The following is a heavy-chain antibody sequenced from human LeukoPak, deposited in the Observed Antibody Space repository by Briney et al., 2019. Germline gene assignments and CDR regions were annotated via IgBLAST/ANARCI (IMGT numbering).Heavy chain of an antibody. CDR3: ACWVRGRNPRLDC. CDR2: VSYSAYT. V-gene: IGHV4-61*01. CDR1: GVSVSGDSLY. D-gene: IGHD3-10*01. Sequence: KPSETLSLTCTVSGVSVSGDSLYWSWIRQSPGKGLEWIGYVSYSAYTHYNPSLESRVTISIDTSKNQFSLYLSSVTTADTAVYYCACWVRGRNPRLDCWGQGTLVTVSS. J-gene: IGHJ4*02.